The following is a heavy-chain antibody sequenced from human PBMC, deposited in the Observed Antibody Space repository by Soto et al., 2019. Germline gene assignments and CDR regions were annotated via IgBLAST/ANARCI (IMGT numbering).Heavy chain of an antibody. CDR1: GYTFTSYD. J-gene: IGHJ3*02. V-gene: IGHV1-8*01. D-gene: IGHD2-2*01. CDR2: MNPNSGNT. CDR3: ARPIPAASYDAFDI. Sequence: GASVKVSCKASGYTFTSYDINWVRQATGQGLEWMGWMNPNSGNTGYAQKFQGRVTMTRNTSISTAYMELSSLRSEDTAVYYCARPIPAASYDAFDIWGQGTMVTVSS.